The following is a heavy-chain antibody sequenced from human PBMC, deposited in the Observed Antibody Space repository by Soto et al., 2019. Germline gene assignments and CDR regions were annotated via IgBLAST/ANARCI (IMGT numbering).Heavy chain of an antibody. CDR2: IIPMFGTP. D-gene: IGHD4-17*01. CDR1: GGTFSSYP. Sequence: SVKVSCKASGGTFSSYPISWVRQAPGQGLEWMGGIIPMFGTPKYAQKFQGRITITADESTSTAYMELSSLRSEDTAVYYCAISYGDSYNWFDPWGQGTLVTVSS. CDR3: AISYGDSYNWFDP. J-gene: IGHJ5*02. V-gene: IGHV1-69*13.